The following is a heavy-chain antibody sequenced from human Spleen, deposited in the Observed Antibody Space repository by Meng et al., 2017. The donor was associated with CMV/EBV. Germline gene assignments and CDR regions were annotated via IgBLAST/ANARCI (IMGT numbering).Heavy chain of an antibody. V-gene: IGHV3-66*02. Sequence: GESLKISCAASRFTFSNYAMSWVRQAPGEGLEWVSVIYSGGSTYYADSVKGRFTISRDNSKNTLYLQMNRLRAEDTAVYYCARVDSLDFWSTYSNDYYGVDVWGQGTTVTVSS. J-gene: IGHJ6*02. CDR2: IYSGGST. CDR3: ARVDSLDFWSTYSNDYYGVDV. CDR1: RFTFSNYA. D-gene: IGHD3-3*01.